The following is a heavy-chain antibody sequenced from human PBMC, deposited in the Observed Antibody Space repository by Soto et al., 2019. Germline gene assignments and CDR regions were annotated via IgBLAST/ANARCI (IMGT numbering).Heavy chain of an antibody. CDR3: ASIYCSTGSCSYC. CDR1: GGSITSSSYY. CDR2: IYYTGTT. V-gene: IGHV4-39*07. J-gene: IGHJ4*02. D-gene: IGHD2-15*01. Sequence: PSETLALTCTVSGGSITSSSYYWGWIHQPPGKGLEWIGEIYYTGTTNYNPSLKSRVTISVDRSKNQFSLNLSSVTAADTAVYYCASIYCSTGSCSYCWGQGTLVTVS.